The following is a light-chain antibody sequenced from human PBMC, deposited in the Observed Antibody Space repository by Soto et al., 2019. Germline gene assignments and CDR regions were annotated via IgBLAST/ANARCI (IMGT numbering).Light chain of an antibody. CDR1: QSVSSY. V-gene: IGKV3-11*01. CDR3: QQRSNWPRAT. Sequence: EIVVTQSPATLSLSPGERATLSCRASQSVSSYLAGYQQKPGQAPRLLIYDASTRATAIPARFSGSGSGTDFTLTISSIQPEDFAVYYCQQRSNWPRATFGRGTKVDIK. CDR2: DAS. J-gene: IGKJ4*01.